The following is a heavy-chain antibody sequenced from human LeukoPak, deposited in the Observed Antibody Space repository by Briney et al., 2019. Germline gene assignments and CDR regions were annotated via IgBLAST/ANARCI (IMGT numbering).Heavy chain of an antibody. V-gene: IGHV4-39*07. D-gene: IGHD3-16*02. CDR1: GGSISSSSYY. CDR2: INHSGST. J-gene: IGHJ4*02. CDR3: AGYDYVWGSYRPITGFDY. Sequence: PSETLSLTCTVSGGSISSSSYYWGWIRQPPGKGLEWIGEINHSGSTNYNPSLKSRVTISVDTSKNQFSLKLSSVTAADTAVYYCAGYDYVWGSYRPITGFDYWGQGTLVTVSS.